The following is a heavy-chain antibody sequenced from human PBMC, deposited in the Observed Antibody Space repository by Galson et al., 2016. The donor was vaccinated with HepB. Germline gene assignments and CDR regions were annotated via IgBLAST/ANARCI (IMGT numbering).Heavy chain of an antibody. Sequence: SLRLSCAASGFTFRNYGMTWVRQAPGKGLEVVSSISRSGDSTDYADSVKGRFTISGDNSKNTLFLQMNSLTADDTAIYYCVQGSTAPAVWGKGTTVTVSS. CDR2: ISRSGDST. J-gene: IGHJ6*04. CDR3: VQGSTAPAV. D-gene: IGHD2-2*01. CDR1: GFTFRNYG. V-gene: IGHV3-23*01.